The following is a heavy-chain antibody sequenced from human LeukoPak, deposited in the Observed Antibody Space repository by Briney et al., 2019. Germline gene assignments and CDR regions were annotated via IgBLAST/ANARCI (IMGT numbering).Heavy chain of an antibody. Sequence: SETLSLTCAVYGGSFSGYYWSWIRQPPGKRLEWIGEINHGGSTNYSPSLKSRVTISAHTSKNQFSLKLSSVTAADTAVYYCARVRQRYFDWLSQNCFDPWGQGTLVTVSS. D-gene: IGHD3-9*01. CDR1: GGSFSGYY. V-gene: IGHV4-34*01. J-gene: IGHJ5*02. CDR3: ARVRQRYFDWLSQNCFDP. CDR2: INHGGST.